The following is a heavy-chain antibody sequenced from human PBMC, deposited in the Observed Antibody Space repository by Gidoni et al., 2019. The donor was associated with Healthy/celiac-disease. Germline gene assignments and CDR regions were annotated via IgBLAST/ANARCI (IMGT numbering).Heavy chain of an antibody. V-gene: IGHV3-48*01. CDR3: AGDQGYYYGMDV. CDR1: GFTFSRYR. Sequence: EVQLVVSGGGLVQPGGSLLPSCAASGFTFSRYRMNWVRQAPGKGLEWVSYISSSSSTIYDADSVKGRFTTSRDNAKNSLYLQMNSLRAEDTAVYYCAGDQGYYYGMDVWGKGTTVTVSS. J-gene: IGHJ6*04. CDR2: ISSSSSTI.